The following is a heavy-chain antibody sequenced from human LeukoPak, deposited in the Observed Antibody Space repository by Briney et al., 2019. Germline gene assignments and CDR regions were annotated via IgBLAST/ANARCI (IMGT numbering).Heavy chain of an antibody. CDR3: AKDMVWGWFFDL. CDR2: TSGDGGTT. V-gene: IGHV3-43*02. Sequence: GSPRLSCAASGFTFSSSAMSWVRQAPGGGLEWVSLTSGDGGTTYFADSVKGRFTISRDNSKNSLYLQMNSLRTEDTAFYYCAKDMVWGWFFDLWGRGT. J-gene: IGHJ2*01. CDR1: GFTFSSSA. D-gene: IGHD7-27*01.